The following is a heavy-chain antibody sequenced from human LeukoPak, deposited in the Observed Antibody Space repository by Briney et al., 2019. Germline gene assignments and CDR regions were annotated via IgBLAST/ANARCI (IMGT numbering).Heavy chain of an antibody. CDR1: GGSFSGYY. CDR3: ARVPPWANWFAP. CDR2: INHSGST. D-gene: IGHD7-27*01. V-gene: IGHV4-34*01. J-gene: IGHJ5*02. Sequence: SETLSLTCAVYGGSFSGYYCSWIRQPPGKGLEWIGEINHSGSTNYNPSLKSRVTIAVDTSKNQFSLKLSSVTAADTAVYYCARVPPWANWFAPRGQGTLFTVSS.